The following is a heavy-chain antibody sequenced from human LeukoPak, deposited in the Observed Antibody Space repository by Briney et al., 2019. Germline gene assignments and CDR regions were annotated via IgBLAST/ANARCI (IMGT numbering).Heavy chain of an antibody. J-gene: IGHJ6*02. D-gene: IGHD5-12*01. CDR2: IYYSGST. Sequence: SETLSLTCTVSGGSISSYYWSWIRQPPGKGLEWIGNIYYSGSTNYNPSLKSRVTISVDTSKNQFSLKLSSVTAADTAVYYCARVRRDGYNYSYDYCMDVWDQGTTVTVSS. CDR3: ARVRRDGYNYSYDYCMDV. CDR1: GGSISSYY. V-gene: IGHV4-59*08.